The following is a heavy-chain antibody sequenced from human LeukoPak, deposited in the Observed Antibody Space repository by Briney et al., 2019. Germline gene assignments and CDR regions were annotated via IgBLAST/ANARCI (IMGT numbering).Heavy chain of an antibody. V-gene: IGHV1-46*01. J-gene: IGHJ4*02. CDR2: INPSGGST. Sequence: ASVKVSCKASGYTFTSYYMHWVRQAPGQGLEWMGIINPSGGSTSYAQKFQGRVTMTRDTSTSTVYMELSSLRAEDTALYYCAKGEGAVADPGSAFDYWGQGTLVTVSS. CDR1: GYTFTSYY. CDR3: AKGEGAVADPGSAFDY. D-gene: IGHD6-19*01.